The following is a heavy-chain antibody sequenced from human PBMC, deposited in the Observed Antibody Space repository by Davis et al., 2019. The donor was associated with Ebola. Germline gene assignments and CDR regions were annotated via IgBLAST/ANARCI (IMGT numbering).Heavy chain of an antibody. CDR3: ARVRSDYGDYGYYYYYGMDV. Sequence: SETLSLTCTVSGGAISSSSYYWGWIRQPPGKGLEWIGNIYYSGSTNYNPSLKSRVTISVDKSKNQFSLKLSSVTAADTAVYYCARVRSDYGDYGYYYYYGMDVWGQGTTVTVSS. CDR1: GGAISSSSYY. CDR2: IYYSGST. V-gene: IGHV4-39*07. J-gene: IGHJ6*02. D-gene: IGHD4-17*01.